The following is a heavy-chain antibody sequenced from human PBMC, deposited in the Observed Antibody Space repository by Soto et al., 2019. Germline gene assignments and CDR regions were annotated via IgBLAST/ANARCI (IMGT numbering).Heavy chain of an antibody. D-gene: IGHD1-26*01. CDR3: ARAVGGSYLFAY. CDR2: ISSSATYT. V-gene: IGHV3-11*06. CDR1: GFTFSDYY. Sequence: QVQMVESGGGLVRPGGSLRLSCAASGFTFSDYYMSWIRQAPGKWLEWVSFISSSATYTSYADSVKGRFTVSRDSAKNSLYLQMYSLTVEDTAVYYCARAVGGSYLFAYWCQGSLVTVSS. J-gene: IGHJ4*02.